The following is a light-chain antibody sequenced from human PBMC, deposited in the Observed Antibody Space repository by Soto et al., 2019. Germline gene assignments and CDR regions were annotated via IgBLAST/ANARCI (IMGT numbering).Light chain of an antibody. V-gene: IGKV1-33*01. CDR2: DAS. Sequence: DIQMTQSPSSLSASVGDRVTITCQASQDISNYLNWYQQKPGKAPKLLIYDASNLETGVPSRFSGSGSGKDFSFTISRLQPENIATYYCQQYDNPPAAFGPGTKVDIK. CDR1: QDISNY. J-gene: IGKJ3*01. CDR3: QQYDNPPAA.